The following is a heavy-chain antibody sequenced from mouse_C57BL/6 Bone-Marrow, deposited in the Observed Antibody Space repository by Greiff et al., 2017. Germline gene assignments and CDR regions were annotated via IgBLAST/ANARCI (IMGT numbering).Heavy chain of an antibody. D-gene: IGHD1-1*01. CDR1: GFTFSSYA. J-gene: IGHJ1*03. CDR3: AREPPDNYGSSNWDCDV. Sequence: EVQGVESGGGLVKPGGSLKLSCAASGFTFSSYAMSWVRQTPEKRLEWVATISDGGSYTYYPDNVKGRFTISRDNAKNNLYLQMSHLKSGDTAMYYCAREPPDNYGSSNWDCDVWGTGTTVTVSS. CDR2: ISDGGSYT. V-gene: IGHV5-4*01.